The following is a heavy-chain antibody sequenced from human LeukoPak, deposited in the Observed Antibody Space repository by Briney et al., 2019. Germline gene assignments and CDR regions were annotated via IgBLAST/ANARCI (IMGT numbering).Heavy chain of an antibody. J-gene: IGHJ5*02. Sequence: PSETLSLTCAVYGGSFSGYYWSWIRQPPGKGLEWIGEINHSGSTNYNPSLKSRVTISVDTSKNQFSLKLSSVTAADTAVYYCARDRPPPLWNWFDPWGQGTLVTVSS. CDR3: ARDRPPPLWNWFDP. CDR2: INHSGST. CDR1: GGSFSGYY. V-gene: IGHV4-34*01. D-gene: IGHD3-10*01.